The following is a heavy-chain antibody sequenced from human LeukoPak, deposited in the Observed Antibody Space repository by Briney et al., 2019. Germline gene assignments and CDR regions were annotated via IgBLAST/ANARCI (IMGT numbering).Heavy chain of an antibody. J-gene: IGHJ6*02. V-gene: IGHV4-59*08. CDR3: ASGRMDYYYYYGMDV. Sequence: SETLSLTCTVSGGSISSYYWSWIRRPPGKGLEWIGYIYYSGSTNYNPSLKSRVTISVDTSKNQFSLKLSSVTAADTAVYYCASGRMDYYYYYGMDVWGQGTTVTVSS. D-gene: IGHD1-26*01. CDR1: GGSISSYY. CDR2: IYYSGST.